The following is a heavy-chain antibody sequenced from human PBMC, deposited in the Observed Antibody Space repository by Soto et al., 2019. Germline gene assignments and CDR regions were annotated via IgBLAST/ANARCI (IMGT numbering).Heavy chain of an antibody. CDR1: GGSFSGYY. V-gene: IGHV4-34*01. J-gene: IGHJ3*02. D-gene: IGHD3-22*01. CDR2: INHSGST. CDR3: ARGVTMIVVVITKVDAFDI. Sequence: SLTCAVYGGSFSGYYWSWIRHPPGKGLEWIGEINHSGSTNYNPSLKSRVTMSVDTSKNQFSLKLSSVTAADTAVYYCARGVTMIVVVITKVDAFDIWGQGTMVTVSS.